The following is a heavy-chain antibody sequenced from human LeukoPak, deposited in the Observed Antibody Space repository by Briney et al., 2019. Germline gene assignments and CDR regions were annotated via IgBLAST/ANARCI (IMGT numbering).Heavy chain of an antibody. D-gene: IGHD6-19*01. Sequence: PSETLSLTCTVSGGSISSYYWSWIRQPPGKGLEWIGYMYYSGSINYNPSLKSRVTISVDTSKNQFSLKLSSVTAADTAVYYCARTAGYSSGWYGDYYGMDVWGQGTTVTVSS. CDR2: MYYSGSI. J-gene: IGHJ6*02. V-gene: IGHV4-59*08. CDR3: ARTAGYSSGWYGDYYGMDV. CDR1: GGSISSYY.